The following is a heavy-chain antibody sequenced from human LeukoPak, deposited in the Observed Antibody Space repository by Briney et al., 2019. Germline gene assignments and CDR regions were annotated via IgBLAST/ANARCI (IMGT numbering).Heavy chain of an antibody. V-gene: IGHV3-23*01. CDR2: ISGSGGST. D-gene: IGHD2-2*01. CDR1: GFTFSSYA. J-gene: IGHJ4*02. Sequence: GGSLRLSCAASGFTFSSYAMSWVRQAPGKGLEWVSAISGSGGSTYYADSVKGRFTISRDNSKNTLYLQMNSLRAEDTAVYYCAKDQGRPVPGLAIGYDYWGQGTLVTVSS. CDR3: AKDQGRPVPGLAIGYDY.